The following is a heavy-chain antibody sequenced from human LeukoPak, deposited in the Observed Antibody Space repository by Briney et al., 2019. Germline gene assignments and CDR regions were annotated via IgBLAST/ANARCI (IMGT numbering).Heavy chain of an antibody. CDR2: ISGSGGST. J-gene: IGHJ6*02. CDR1: GFTFSSFG. V-gene: IGHV3-23*01. CDR3: AGGPGVYYYGMTS. Sequence: GGSLRLSCAASGFTFSSFGLSWVRQAPGKGLEWVSAISGSGGSTYYADSVKGRFTISRDNSKNTLYLQMNSLRAEDTALYYCAGGPGVYYYGMTSGAKGPRSPSP.